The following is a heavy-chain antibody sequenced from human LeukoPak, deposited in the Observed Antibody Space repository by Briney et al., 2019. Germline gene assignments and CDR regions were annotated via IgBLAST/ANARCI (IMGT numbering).Heavy chain of an antibody. CDR2: ISAYNGNT. CDR1: GYTFTSYG. V-gene: IGHV1-18*01. J-gene: IGHJ4*02. Sequence: ASVKVSCKASGYTFTSYGISWVLQAPGQGLEWMGWISAYNGNTIYAQKLQGRVTVTTDTSTSTAYMELRSLRSDDTAVYYCTRTVLDCKNGVCYDYWGQGTLVTVSS. D-gene: IGHD2-8*01. CDR3: TRTVLDCKNGVCYDY.